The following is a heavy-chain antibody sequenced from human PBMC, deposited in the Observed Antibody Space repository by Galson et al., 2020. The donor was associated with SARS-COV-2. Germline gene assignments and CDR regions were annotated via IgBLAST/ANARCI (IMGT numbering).Heavy chain of an antibody. J-gene: IGHJ4*02. CDR3: ARHRLYGSGSYRPTQPFDY. D-gene: IGHD3-10*01. CDR2: IYYSGST. CDR1: GGSISSSSYY. Sequence: SETLSLTCTVSGGSISSSSYYWGWIRQPPGKGLEWIGSIYYSGSTYYNPSLKSRVTISVDTSKNQFSLKLSSVTAADTAVYYCARHRLYGSGSYRPTQPFDYWGQGTLVTVSS. V-gene: IGHV4-39*01.